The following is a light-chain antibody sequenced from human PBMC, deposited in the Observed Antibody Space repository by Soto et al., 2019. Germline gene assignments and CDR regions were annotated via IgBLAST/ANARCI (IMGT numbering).Light chain of an antibody. J-gene: IGKJ1*01. CDR1: QGISNW. V-gene: IGKV1-5*01. Sequence: DIQMTQSQSTLSASIGDTVTVACRASQGISNWLAWYQQKPGKAPKLLIFHASSLESGVPSRFSGSGSGTEFTLTISSLQSDDFATYYCQQYSSYPTFGQGTKVDIK. CDR2: HAS. CDR3: QQYSSYPT.